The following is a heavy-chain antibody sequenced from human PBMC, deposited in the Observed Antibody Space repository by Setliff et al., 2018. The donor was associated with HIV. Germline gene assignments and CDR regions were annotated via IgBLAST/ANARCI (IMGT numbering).Heavy chain of an antibody. J-gene: IGHJ4*02. V-gene: IGHV7-4-1*02. CDR3: AREFLLGDLSFPAN. D-gene: IGHD3-16*02. CDR2: VNTKTGNP. CDR1: GYIFTNDP. Sequence: VASVKVSCKASGYIFTNDPMNWVRQAPGQGLEWMGWVNTKTGNPTYAQDFTGRFVFSLDTSVNTAYLEISGLKIEDTAVYFCAREFLLGDLSFPANWGQGTQVTVSS.